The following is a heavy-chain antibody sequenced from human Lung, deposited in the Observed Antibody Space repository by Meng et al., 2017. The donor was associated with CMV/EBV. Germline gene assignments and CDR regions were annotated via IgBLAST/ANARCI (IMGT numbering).Heavy chain of an antibody. Sequence: GESLKISCAASGFTFSTYWMHWVRQTPGTGLVWVSRINRDGSTTTYADSVKGRFTISRDNAKNTLYLQMSSLRAEDSAVYYCVRDGKYCSSGTCDYYIMDLWGQGTTVTVSS. CDR1: GFTFSTYW. CDR3: VRDGKYCSSGTCDYYIMDL. V-gene: IGHV3-74*01. D-gene: IGHD2-15*01. J-gene: IGHJ6*02. CDR2: INRDGSTT.